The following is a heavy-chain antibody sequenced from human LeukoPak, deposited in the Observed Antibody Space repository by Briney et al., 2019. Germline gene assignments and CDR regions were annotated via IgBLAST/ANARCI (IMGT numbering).Heavy chain of an antibody. Sequence: GGSLRLSCAASGFTFSSYAMHWVRQAPGKGLEWVAFIRYDGGNKYSADSVKGRFTISRDNAKNSVYLQMNSLRAEDTALYFCARGTAVVIPTFDYWGQGILVTVSS. V-gene: IGHV3-30*02. CDR1: GFTFSSYA. J-gene: IGHJ4*02. CDR2: IRYDGGNK. CDR3: ARGTAVVIPTFDY. D-gene: IGHD3-16*02.